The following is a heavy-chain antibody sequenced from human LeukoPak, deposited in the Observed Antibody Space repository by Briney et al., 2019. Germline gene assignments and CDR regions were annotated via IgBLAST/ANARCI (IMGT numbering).Heavy chain of an antibody. CDR1: GVASGFIF. V-gene: IGHV3-49*02. D-gene: IGHD3-3*02. Sequence: GGSLTLSCAASGVASGFIFSNAWMSWVRQAPGKGLEWVGFIRSKAYGGTTEYAASVKGRFTISRDDSKSIAYLEMNSLKTEDTAVYYCTRDPELGFWGQGTLVTVSS. CDR2: IRSKAYGGTT. CDR3: TRDPELGF. J-gene: IGHJ4*02.